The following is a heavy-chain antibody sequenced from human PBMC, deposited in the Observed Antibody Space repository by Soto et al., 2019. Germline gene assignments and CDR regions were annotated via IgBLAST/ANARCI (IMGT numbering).Heavy chain of an antibody. CDR3: AHSGVYSSSWPYFDY. J-gene: IGHJ4*02. D-gene: IGHD6-13*01. Sequence: QITLKESGPPLVKPTQTLTLTCTFSGFSLSTSGVGVGWIRQPPGKALEWLAVIYWDDDKRYSPSLKSRLTITKDTSKNQVVLTMTNMEPVDTATYYCAHSGVYSSSWPYFDYWGQGTLVTVSS. V-gene: IGHV2-5*02. CDR1: GFSLSTSGVG. CDR2: IYWDDDK.